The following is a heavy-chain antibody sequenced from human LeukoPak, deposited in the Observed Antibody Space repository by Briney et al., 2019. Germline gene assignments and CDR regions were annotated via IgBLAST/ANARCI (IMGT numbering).Heavy chain of an antibody. CDR2: ISAYNGNT. D-gene: IGHD3-3*01. J-gene: IGHJ5*02. V-gene: IGHV1-18*01. Sequence: PMASVKVSCKASGGTFSSYAISWVRQAPGQGLEWMGWISAYNGNTNYAQKLQGRVTMTTDTSTSTAYMELRSLRSDDTAVYYCARDSERFLEWHHWGQGTLVTVSS. CDR3: ARDSERFLEWHH. CDR1: GGTFSSYA.